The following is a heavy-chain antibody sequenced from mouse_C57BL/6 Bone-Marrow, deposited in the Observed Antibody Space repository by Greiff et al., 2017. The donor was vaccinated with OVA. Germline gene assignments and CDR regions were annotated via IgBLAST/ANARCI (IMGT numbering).Heavy chain of an antibody. J-gene: IGHJ4*01. CDR3: ARSGGYGSKDYYAMDY. V-gene: IGHV1-81*01. CDR2: LYPISGTT. CDR1: GYTFTSYG. D-gene: IGHD1-1*01. Sequence: QVQLQQSGAELARPGASVTLSCKASGYTFTSYGISWVKQRTGQGLEWIGELYPISGTTYYNEKFKGKATLTADTSSSTAYMELRSLTSEDSAVYFCARSGGYGSKDYYAMDYWGQGTSVTVSS.